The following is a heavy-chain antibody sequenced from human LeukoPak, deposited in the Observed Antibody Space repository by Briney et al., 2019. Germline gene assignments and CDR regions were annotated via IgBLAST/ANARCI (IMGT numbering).Heavy chain of an antibody. Sequence: GASVKVSCKASGSTFTSYGISWVRQAPGQGLEWMGWISGYNCNNNYAQKLQGRVTMTTDPSTSTAYSELRSLRPADTAVYYCAREGGGCYLRAYYYLAYWGEKTRVTVSS. V-gene: IGHV1-18*01. CDR2: ISGYNCNN. D-gene: IGHD1-26*01. CDR1: GSTFTSYG. CDR3: AREGGGCYLRAYYYLAY. J-gene: IGHJ4*02.